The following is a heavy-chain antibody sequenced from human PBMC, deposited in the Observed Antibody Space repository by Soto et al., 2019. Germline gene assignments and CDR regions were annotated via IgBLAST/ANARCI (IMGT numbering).Heavy chain of an antibody. J-gene: IGHJ6*02. V-gene: IGHV4-61*05. CDR1: GGSISSSSYY. CDR3: ARKRGLRYFDWVSGGMDV. Sequence: PSDTLSLTCTVSGGSISSSSYYWGWIRQPPGKGLEWIGYIYYSGSTNYNPSLKSRVTISVDTSKNQFSLKLSSVTAADTAVYYCARKRGLRYFDWVSGGMDVWGQGTTVTVSS. D-gene: IGHD3-9*01. CDR2: IYYSGST.